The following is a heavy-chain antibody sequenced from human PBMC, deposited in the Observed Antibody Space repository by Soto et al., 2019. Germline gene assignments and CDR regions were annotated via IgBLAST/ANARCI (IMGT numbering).Heavy chain of an antibody. CDR1: GYSFTSYW. V-gene: IGHV5-51*03. J-gene: IGHJ3*02. CDR2: IYPGDSDT. D-gene: IGHD6-13*01. CDR3: AREAAAAPDAFDI. Sequence: PGKSLKISCKGSGYSFTSYWIGWVRQMPGKGLEWMGIIYPGDSDTRYSPSFQGQVTISADKSISTAYLQWSSLKASDTAMYYCAREAAAAPDAFDIWGQGTMVTVSS.